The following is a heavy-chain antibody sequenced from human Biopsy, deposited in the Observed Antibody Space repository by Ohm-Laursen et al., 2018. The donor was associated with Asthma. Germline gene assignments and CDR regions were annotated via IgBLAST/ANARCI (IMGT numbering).Heavy chain of an antibody. V-gene: IGHV3-7*01. Sequence: SLRLSCAAPGFTFGDYWMSWVRQVPGKGLEWVANIKHDGTEKNHVDSLKGRFTISRDNAKNSLYLQMNSLRAENTAVYYCARTFHFWSPYHAEHYQLWGQGTLVTGPS. CDR1: GFTFGDYW. J-gene: IGHJ1*01. CDR2: IKHDGTEK. CDR3: ARTFHFWSPYHAEHYQL. D-gene: IGHD3-3*02.